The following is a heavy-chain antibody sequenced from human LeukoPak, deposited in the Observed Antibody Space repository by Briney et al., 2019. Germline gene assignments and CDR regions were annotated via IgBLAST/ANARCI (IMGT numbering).Heavy chain of an antibody. J-gene: IGHJ6*03. V-gene: IGHV1-69*05. CDR1: GGTFSSYA. CDR3: ARGPYYYYYMDV. Sequence: SVKVSCKASGGTFSSYAISWMRQAPGQGLEWMGRIIPIFGTANYAQKFQGRVTITTDESTSTAYMELSSLRSEDTAVYYCARGPYYYYYMDVWGKGTTVTVSS. CDR2: IIPIFGTA.